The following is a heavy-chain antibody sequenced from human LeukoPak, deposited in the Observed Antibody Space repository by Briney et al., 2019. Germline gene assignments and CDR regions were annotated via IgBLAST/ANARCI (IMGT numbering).Heavy chain of an antibody. CDR2: IRYDGSNK. D-gene: IGHD3-10*01. CDR1: GFTFSSYA. Sequence: GGSLRLSCAASGFTFSSYAMHWVRQAPGKGLEWVAFIRYDGSNKYYADSVKGRFTISRDNSKNTLYLQMNSLRAEDTAVYYCAKDLQANYYGSGSYFDYWGQGTLVTVSS. CDR3: AKDLQANYYGSGSYFDY. V-gene: IGHV3-30*02. J-gene: IGHJ4*02.